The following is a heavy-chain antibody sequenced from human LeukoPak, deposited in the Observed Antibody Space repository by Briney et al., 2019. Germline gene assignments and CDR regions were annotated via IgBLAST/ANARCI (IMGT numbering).Heavy chain of an antibody. CDR3: HADASLSYSDGSGSYYDPYFDY. V-gene: IGHV1-2*02. Sequence: ASVKVSCKASGYTFTGYYMHWVRQAPGRGLEWMGWINPNSGGTNYAQKFQGRVTMTRDTSISTACMELSRLRSDDTAVYYCHADASLSYSDGSGSYYDPYFDYWGQGTLVTVSS. CDR2: INPNSGGT. D-gene: IGHD3-10*01. CDR1: GYTFTGYY. J-gene: IGHJ4*02.